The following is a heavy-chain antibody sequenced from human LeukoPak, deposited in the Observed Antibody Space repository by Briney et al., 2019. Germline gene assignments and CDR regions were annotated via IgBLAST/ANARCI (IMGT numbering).Heavy chain of an antibody. V-gene: IGHV3-21*01. Sequence: GGSLRLSCAASEFTFRTYSMNWVHQAPGKGLEWVSSVSSGGKYIYYADSVKGRFTISRDNAKNSLFLQMNSLRVEDTAVYYCARDLWSEHYDILTGYYGAFDIWGQGTMVTVSS. J-gene: IGHJ3*02. CDR2: VSSGGKYI. CDR3: ARDLWSEHYDILTGYYGAFDI. D-gene: IGHD3-9*01. CDR1: EFTFRTYS.